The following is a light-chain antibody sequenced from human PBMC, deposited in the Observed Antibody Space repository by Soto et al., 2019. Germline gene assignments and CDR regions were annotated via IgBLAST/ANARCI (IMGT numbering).Light chain of an antibody. J-gene: IGKJ5*01. CDR1: QRVSSSY. V-gene: IGKV3-11*01. CDR3: QQRSNWPPMIT. CDR2: DAS. Sequence: EIVLTQSPGTLSLSPGERATLSCRASQRVSSSYLAWYQQKPGQAPRLLIYDASNRATGIPARFSGSGSGTDFTLTISSLEPEDFAVYYCQQRSNWPPMITFGQGTRLEIK.